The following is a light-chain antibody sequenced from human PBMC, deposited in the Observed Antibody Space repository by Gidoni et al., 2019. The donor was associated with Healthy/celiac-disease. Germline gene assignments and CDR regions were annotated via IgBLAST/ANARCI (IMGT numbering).Light chain of an antibody. Sequence: EIVLTQSPGTLSLSPGERATLSCRASKSVSSSYLAWYQQKPGQAPRLLIYGASSRATGIPDRFSSSGSGTDFTLTISRLEPEDFAVYYCQQYGSSSWTFGQGTKVEIK. V-gene: IGKV3-20*01. CDR2: GAS. CDR1: KSVSSSY. J-gene: IGKJ1*01. CDR3: QQYGSSSWT.